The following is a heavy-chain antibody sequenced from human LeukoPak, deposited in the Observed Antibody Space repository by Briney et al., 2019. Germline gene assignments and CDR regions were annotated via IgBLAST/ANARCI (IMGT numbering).Heavy chain of an antibody. CDR2: ISGSGGS. D-gene: IGHD3-22*01. CDR3: TRGGNIGYNYNAFDI. J-gene: IGHJ3*02. CDR1: GFTFNTYE. Sequence: PGGSLRLSCTASGFTFNTYEMNWVRQAPGKGLEWVSFISGSGGSIYYADSLYYADSVKGRFTISRDNAKNSLYLQMNSLRAEDTAVYYCTRGGNIGYNYNAFDIWGQGTMVTVSS. V-gene: IGHV3-48*03.